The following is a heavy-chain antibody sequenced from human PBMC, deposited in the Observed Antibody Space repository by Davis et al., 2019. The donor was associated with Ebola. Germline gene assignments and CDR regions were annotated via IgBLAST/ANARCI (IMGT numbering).Heavy chain of an antibody. CDR1: GFTFSNAW. D-gene: IGHD3-9*01. CDR2: IKSKTGGGTT. V-gene: IGHV3-15*01. Sequence: GGSLRLSCAASGFTFSNAWMSWVRQAPGKGLEWVGRIKSKTGGGTTDYAAPVKGRFTISRDDSKNTLYLQMNSLKTEDTAVYYCTTVLRYFDWLLYYYYYYGMDVWGQGTTVTVSS. CDR3: TTVLRYFDWLLYYYYYYGMDV. J-gene: IGHJ6*02.